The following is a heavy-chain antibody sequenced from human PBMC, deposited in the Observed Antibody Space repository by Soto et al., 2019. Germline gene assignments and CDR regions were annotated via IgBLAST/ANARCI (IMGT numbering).Heavy chain of an antibody. CDR3: ARGCHSSGNYPWYFDY. Sequence: QVQLQESGPGLVKPSETLSLTCTVSGGSISSYYWSWIRQPPGKGLEWIGYIYYSGSTSYNPSLKSRVTISVDTSKNQFSLKLSSVTAADTAVYYCARGCHSSGNYPWYFDYWGQGTLVTVSS. D-gene: IGHD3-22*01. V-gene: IGHV4-59*01. CDR1: GGSISSYY. CDR2: IYYSGST. J-gene: IGHJ4*02.